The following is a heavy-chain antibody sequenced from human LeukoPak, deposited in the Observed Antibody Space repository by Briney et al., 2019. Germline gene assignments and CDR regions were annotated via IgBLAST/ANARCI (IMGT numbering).Heavy chain of an antibody. CDR1: GFTFDKAW. CDR3: TTNAAVGTWEIFDY. Sequence: GGSLRLSCAASGFTFDKAWMSWVRQAPGKGLEWVGRIKSKRNGGTADYGAPVIGRFTISRDDSKNTVYLQMNSLRTEDTAIYYCTTNAAVGTWEIFDYWGQGALVTVSS. CDR2: IKSKRNGGTA. J-gene: IGHJ4*02. V-gene: IGHV3-15*01. D-gene: IGHD6-13*01.